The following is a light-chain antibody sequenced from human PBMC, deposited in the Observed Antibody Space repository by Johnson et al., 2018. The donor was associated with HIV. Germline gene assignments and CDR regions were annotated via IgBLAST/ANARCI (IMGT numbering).Light chain of an antibody. CDR3: GPWDSSLGAWF. J-gene: IGLJ1*01. CDR1: SSNIGKNY. V-gene: IGLV1-51*02. Sequence: QSVLTQPPSVSAAPGQMVSISCSGSSSNIGKNYVSWYQQFPGTAPKLLIHENKKRHSGIPDRFSGSQSGTSATLDITGLQTGAEADYYCGPWDSSLGAWFFGTGTKVTVL. CDR2: ENK.